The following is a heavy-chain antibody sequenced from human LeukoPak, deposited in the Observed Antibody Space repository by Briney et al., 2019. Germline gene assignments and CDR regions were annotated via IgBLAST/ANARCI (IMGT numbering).Heavy chain of an antibody. J-gene: IGHJ4*02. V-gene: IGHV3-74*01. CDR2: INGDGTSA. D-gene: IGHD6-13*01. Sequence: GGSLRLSCAASGFTFSSYGMHWVRQAPGKGLVWVSRINGDGTSATYADSVKGRFTISRDNVKNTLYLQMNSLRAEDTAVYYCARAFAYGSPPYWGQGTLVTVSS. CDR1: GFTFSSYG. CDR3: ARAFAYGSPPY.